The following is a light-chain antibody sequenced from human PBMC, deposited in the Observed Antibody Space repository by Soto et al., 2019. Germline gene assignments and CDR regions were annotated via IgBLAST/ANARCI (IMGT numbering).Light chain of an antibody. CDR1: QSVSSY. J-gene: IGKJ1*01. V-gene: IGKV3-11*01. CDR3: QQRGSWPRT. Sequence: TVLTPSPATLSMSPGERAALSCRASQSVSSYLAWYQQKPGQAPRLLIYDASTRATGIPARFSGSGSGTDFTLTISSLEPEDFAVYYCQQRGSWPRTFGQGTKVDIK. CDR2: DAS.